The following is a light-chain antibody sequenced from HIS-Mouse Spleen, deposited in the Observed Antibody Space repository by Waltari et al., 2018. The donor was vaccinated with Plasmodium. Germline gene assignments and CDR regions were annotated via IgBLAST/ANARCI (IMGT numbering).Light chain of an antibody. J-gene: IGKJ4*01. V-gene: IGKV1-39*01. Sequence: DIQMTPSPSSLSASVGDSVTITCRASQSISSYLNWYQHKPGKAPKLLIYAASSLKRGVPSRFSGSGSGTDFTLTISSLQPEDFATYYCQQSYSTPPTFGGGTKVEIK. CDR2: AAS. CDR1: QSISSY. CDR3: QQSYSTPPT.